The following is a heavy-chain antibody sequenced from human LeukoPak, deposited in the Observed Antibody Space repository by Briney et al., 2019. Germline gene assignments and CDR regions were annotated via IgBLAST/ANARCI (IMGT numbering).Heavy chain of an antibody. V-gene: IGHV3-33*01. CDR1: GFTFSSHG. CDR2: IWYDGSNK. Sequence: GGSLRLYCAASGFTFSSHGMHWVRQAPGKGLEWVAVIWYDGSNKYYADSVKGRFTIFRDNSENTLSLQMNSLRAEDTAVYYCTREGPQTGTSAFDIWGQGTLVTVSS. D-gene: IGHD1-1*01. J-gene: IGHJ3*02. CDR3: TREGPQTGTSAFDI.